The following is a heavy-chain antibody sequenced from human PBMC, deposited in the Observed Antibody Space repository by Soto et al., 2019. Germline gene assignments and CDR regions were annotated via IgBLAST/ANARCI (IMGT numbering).Heavy chain of an antibody. CDR1: GGSISSDGYS. CDR2: IYHSGST. CDR3: DRAEGGIFDS. Sequence: QLQLQESGSGLVKPSQTLSLTCAVSGGSISSDGYSWSWIRQPPGKGLECIGYIYHSGSTYYTPSLKSRVTRSVDRSKKQFSLKLSSVTAADTAVYYCDRAEGGIFDSWGQGTLVTVSS. V-gene: IGHV4-30-2*01. J-gene: IGHJ4*02.